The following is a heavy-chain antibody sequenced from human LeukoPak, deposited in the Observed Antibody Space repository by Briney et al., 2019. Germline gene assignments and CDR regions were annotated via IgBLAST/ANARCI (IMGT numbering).Heavy chain of an antibody. CDR2: ISGSGGST. D-gene: IGHD6-19*01. CDR3: AKGSGDRSGWNY. J-gene: IGHJ4*02. Sequence: GGSLRLSCAASGFTVSSNYMSWVRQAPGKGLEWVSAISGSGGSTYYADSVKGRFTISRDNSKNTLYLQMNSLRAEDTAVYYCAKGSGDRSGWNYWGQGTLVTVSS. V-gene: IGHV3-23*01. CDR1: GFTVSSNY.